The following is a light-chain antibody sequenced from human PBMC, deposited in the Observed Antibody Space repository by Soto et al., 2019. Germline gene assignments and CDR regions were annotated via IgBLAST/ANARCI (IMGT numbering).Light chain of an antibody. CDR1: SSDDGGYNY. CDR2: EVS. V-gene: IGLV2-14*01. Sequence: QSALTQPASVCGSPGQSITISCIGTSSDDGGYNYVSWYQQHPGKAPKLMIYEVSNRPSGVSNRFSGSKSGNTASLTISGLHAEDEADYYCSSYISSSIDYVFGTGTKLTVL. CDR3: SSYISSSIDYV. J-gene: IGLJ1*01.